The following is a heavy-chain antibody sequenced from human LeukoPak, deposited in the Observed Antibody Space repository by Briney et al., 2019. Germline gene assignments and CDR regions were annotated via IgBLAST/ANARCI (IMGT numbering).Heavy chain of an antibody. J-gene: IGHJ4*02. V-gene: IGHV3-7*04. CDR3: ARADYGGNLFFDY. Sequence: GSLRLSYAASGFTLSSYWMSWVRQAPGKGLEWVANIKQDGSEINYVDSVKGRFTISRDNAKNSMLLQMNSLRAEDTAVYYCARADYGGNLFFDYWGQGALVTVSS. CDR2: IKQDGSEI. D-gene: IGHD4-23*01. CDR1: GFTLSSYW.